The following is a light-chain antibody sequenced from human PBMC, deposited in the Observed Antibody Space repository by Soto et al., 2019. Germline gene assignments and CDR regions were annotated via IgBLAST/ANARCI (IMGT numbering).Light chain of an antibody. V-gene: IGLV2-14*01. CDR1: SSDVGGYNY. Sequence: QSVLTQPASVSGSPGQSITISCTGTSSDVGGYNYVSWYQQHPGKAPKLMIHAVTDRPSGVSSRFSGSKSGNTASLTISGLQAEDEADYYCSSYTSSSTLFGTGTKLTVL. J-gene: IGLJ1*01. CDR3: SSYTSSSTL. CDR2: AVT.